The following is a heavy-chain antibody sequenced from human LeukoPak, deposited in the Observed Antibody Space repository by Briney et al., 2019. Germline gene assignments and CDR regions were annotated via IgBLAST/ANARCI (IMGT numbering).Heavy chain of an antibody. Sequence: VASVKVSCKASGGTFSSYAISWVRQAPGQGLEWMGRIIPILGIANYAQKFQERVTITRDMSTSTAYMELSSLRSEDTAVYYCAADRRYYYDSSGYFSMDVWGQGTTVTVSS. CDR1: GGTFSSYA. CDR3: AADRRYYYDSSGYFSMDV. V-gene: IGHV1-69*04. CDR2: IIPILGIA. J-gene: IGHJ6*02. D-gene: IGHD3-22*01.